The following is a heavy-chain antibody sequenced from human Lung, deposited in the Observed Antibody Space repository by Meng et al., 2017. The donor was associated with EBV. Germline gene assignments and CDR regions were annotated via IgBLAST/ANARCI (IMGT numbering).Heavy chain of an antibody. CDR1: GGSISSNVYY. V-gene: IGHV4-39*01. Sequence: LKLQESGPGLVKPSETLSLTCSVSGGSISSNVYYWDWVRQPPGKGLEWIGAIYHSGSTSYNPSLQSRVTMFVDTSKNQFSLMLTSVTATDTAVYYCARRRGGSGRDCWGQGTLVTVSS. CDR3: ARRRGGSGRDC. J-gene: IGHJ4*02. D-gene: IGHD3-10*01. CDR2: IYHSGST.